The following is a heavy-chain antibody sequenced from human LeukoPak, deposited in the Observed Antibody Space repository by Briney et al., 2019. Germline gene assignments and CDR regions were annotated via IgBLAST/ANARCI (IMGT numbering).Heavy chain of an antibody. Sequence: GGSLRLSCTASGFTFGDFVMSWVRQAPGKGLEWVSAISGSGGSTYYADSVKGRFTISRDNSKNTLYLQMNSLRAEDTAVYYCAKNIAVAGTNYFDYWGQGTLVTVSS. D-gene: IGHD6-19*01. CDR2: ISGSGGST. J-gene: IGHJ4*02. CDR1: GFTFGDFV. CDR3: AKNIAVAGTNYFDY. V-gene: IGHV3-23*01.